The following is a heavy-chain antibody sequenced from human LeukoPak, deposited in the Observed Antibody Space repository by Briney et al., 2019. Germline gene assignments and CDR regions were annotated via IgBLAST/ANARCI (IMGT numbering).Heavy chain of an antibody. J-gene: IGHJ4*02. V-gene: IGHV3-64*01. CDR1: GFTFSSYT. D-gene: IGHD6-13*01. CDR2: ISTNGGST. CDR3: ARNIAVAGDDY. Sequence: GSLRLSCAASGFTFSSYTMHWVRRAPGKGLEYVSAISTNGGSTSYANSVKGRFTISRDNSKNTLYLQMGSLRAEDLAVYYCARNIAVAGDDYWGRGTLVTVSS.